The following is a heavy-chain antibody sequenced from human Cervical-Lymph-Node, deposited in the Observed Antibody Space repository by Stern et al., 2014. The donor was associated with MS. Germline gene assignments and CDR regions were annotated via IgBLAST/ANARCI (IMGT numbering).Heavy chain of an antibody. CDR1: GYTFSNHA. J-gene: IGHJ4*02. V-gene: IGHV7-4-1*02. D-gene: IGHD4-17*01. CDR3: ARYAPTVITYFDY. CDR2: INTNTGNP. Sequence: QVQLVQSGSELKQPGASVKVSCKTSGYTFSNHAMDWVRQAPGQGLEWMGWINTNTGNPTNAQGLTGRLVFSMDNSVRQATLPSINLKADDTAVYYCARYAPTVITYFDYWGQGTLVIVSS.